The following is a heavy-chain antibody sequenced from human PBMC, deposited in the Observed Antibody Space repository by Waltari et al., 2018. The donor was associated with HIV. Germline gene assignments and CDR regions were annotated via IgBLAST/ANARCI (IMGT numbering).Heavy chain of an antibody. J-gene: IGHJ4*02. V-gene: IGHV3-48*01. D-gene: IGHD6-6*01. Sequence: EVQLVESGGGLVQPGGSLRLSCTASGFSFSSYSMNWARQAPGKGLEWVSYISTSSSAIFYADSVKGRFTISRDTAKNSLYLQMNSLRAEDTAVYYCARDRTRYYFDSWGQGTLVTVSS. CDR2: ISTSSSAI. CDR1: GFSFSSYS. CDR3: ARDRTRYYFDS.